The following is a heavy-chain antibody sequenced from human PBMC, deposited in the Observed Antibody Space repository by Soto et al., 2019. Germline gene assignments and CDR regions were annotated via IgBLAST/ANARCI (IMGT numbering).Heavy chain of an antibody. CDR2: IIPIFGTA. Sequence: QVQLVQSGAEVKKPGSSVKVSCKASGGTFSSYAISWVRQAPGQGLEWMGGIIPIFGTANYAQKFQGRVTITADESTSTAYMELSSLRSEDTAVYYCASGIAARSNVGIVFHYWGQGTLVTVSS. CDR3: ASGIAARSNVGIVFHY. D-gene: IGHD6-6*01. CDR1: GGTFSSYA. J-gene: IGHJ4*02. V-gene: IGHV1-69*12.